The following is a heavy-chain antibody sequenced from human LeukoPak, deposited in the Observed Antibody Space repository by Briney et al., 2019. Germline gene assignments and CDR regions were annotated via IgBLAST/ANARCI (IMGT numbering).Heavy chain of an antibody. D-gene: IGHD1-1*01. Sequence: SETLSLTCAVYGGSFSGYYWGWIRQPPGKGLEWIGEINHSGSTNYSPSLKSRVTISVDTSKNQFSLKLSSVTAADTAVYYCARKSYNWKFDYWGQGTLVTVSS. CDR3: ARKSYNWKFDY. V-gene: IGHV4-34*01. CDR1: GGSFSGYY. J-gene: IGHJ4*02. CDR2: INHSGST.